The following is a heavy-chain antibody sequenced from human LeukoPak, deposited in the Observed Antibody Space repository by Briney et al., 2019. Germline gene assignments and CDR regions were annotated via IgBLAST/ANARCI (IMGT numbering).Heavy chain of an antibody. CDR2: ISGSGGST. CDR1: GFTFSSYA. Sequence: GGSLRLSCAASGFTFSSYAMSWVRQAPGKGLEWVSGISGSGGSTYYADSVGGRFTISRDNSKNTLYLQMNSLRAEDTAVYYCARSGSFSPTYYFDYWGQGTLVTVSS. V-gene: IGHV3-23*01. J-gene: IGHJ4*02. D-gene: IGHD1-26*01. CDR3: ARSGSFSPTYYFDY.